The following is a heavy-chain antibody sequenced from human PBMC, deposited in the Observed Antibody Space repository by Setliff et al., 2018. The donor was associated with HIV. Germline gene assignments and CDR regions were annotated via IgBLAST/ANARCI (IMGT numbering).Heavy chain of an antibody. CDR3: AGVLSSGYYDGP. D-gene: IGHD3-22*01. J-gene: IGHJ5*02. CDR1: GASVNSHY. CDR2: LYYSGNT. V-gene: IGHV4-59*02. Sequence: SETLSLTCTVSGASVNSHYWAWIRQPPGRGLEWIGSLYYSGNTNYNPSLKSRVTTSADTSKNQFSLKLRSVTAADTAVYYCAGVLSSGYYDGPWGQGTLVTISS.